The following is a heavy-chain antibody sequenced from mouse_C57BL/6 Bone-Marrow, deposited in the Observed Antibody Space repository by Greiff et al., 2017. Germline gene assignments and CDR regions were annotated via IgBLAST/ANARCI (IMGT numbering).Heavy chain of an antibody. CDR2: IYPRSGNT. CDR3: ARGGGSGACFAY. D-gene: IGHD1-1*01. CDR1: GYTFTSYG. V-gene: IGHV1-81*01. Sequence: VQLLQSGAELARPGASVKLSCKASGYTFTSYGISWVKQRTGQGLEWIGEIYPRSGNTDYNEQFKGKATLTADKSSSTWYMELRSLTSEDSAVYFCARGGGSGACFAYWGQGTLVTVSA. J-gene: IGHJ3*01.